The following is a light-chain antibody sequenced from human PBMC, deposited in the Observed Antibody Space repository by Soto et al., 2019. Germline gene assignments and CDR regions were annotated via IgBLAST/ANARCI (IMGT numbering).Light chain of an antibody. V-gene: IGKV3-15*01. CDR3: QQYSNWPRT. Sequence: EIVMTQSPATLSLSPVERATLSCRASQSVSSNLAWYQQKPGQAPRLLIYAASTRATGIPARFSGTGSGTEFTLTISSLQSEDFVVYYCQQYSNWPRTFGQGTRVDIK. CDR2: AAS. J-gene: IGKJ1*01. CDR1: QSVSSN.